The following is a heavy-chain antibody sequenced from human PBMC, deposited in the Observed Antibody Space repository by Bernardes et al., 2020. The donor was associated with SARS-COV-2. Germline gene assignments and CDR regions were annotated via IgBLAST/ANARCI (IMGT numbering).Heavy chain of an antibody. CDR1: GFTFSTYA. CDR3: AKELAYGTTWRDYKYYFGMDV. V-gene: IGHV3-23*01. J-gene: IGHJ6*02. D-gene: IGHD2-8*01. Sequence: GGSLRLSCVASGFTFSTYAMCWVRQAPGKGLEWVSDISGPGRTYYADSVKGRFTISRDNSKNTLYLEMNSLRAEDTAVYYCAKELAYGTTWRDYKYYFGMDVWGQGTTVTVSS. CDR2: ISGPGRT.